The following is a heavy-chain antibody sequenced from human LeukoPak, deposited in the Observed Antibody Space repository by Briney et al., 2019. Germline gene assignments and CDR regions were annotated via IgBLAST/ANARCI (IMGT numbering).Heavy chain of an antibody. V-gene: IGHV4-39*01. CDR3: AQSLGSGNWIGNWFDP. CDR2: IYYSGST. D-gene: IGHD1-1*01. Sequence: SETLSLTCTVSGGSISSVGYYWGWIRQPPGRGLEWIGTIYYSGSTYYNPSLESRLTISVDTSKNQFSLKLTSVTAADTAIYYCAQSLGSGNWIGNWFDPWGQGTLVTVSS. CDR1: GGSISSVGYY. J-gene: IGHJ5*02.